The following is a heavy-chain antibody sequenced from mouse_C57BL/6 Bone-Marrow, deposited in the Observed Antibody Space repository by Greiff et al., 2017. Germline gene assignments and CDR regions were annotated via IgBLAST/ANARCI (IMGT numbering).Heavy chain of an antibody. V-gene: IGHV1-26*01. Sequence: VQLQQSGPELVKPGASVKISCKASGYTFTDYYMNWVKQSHGKSLEWIGDINPNNGGTSYNQKFKGKATLTVDKSSRTAYMELRSLTSEYSAVYYCARAPSTTVYAMDYWGQGTSVTVSS. J-gene: IGHJ4*01. CDR1: GYTFTDYY. CDR3: ARAPSTTVYAMDY. CDR2: INPNNGGT. D-gene: IGHD1-1*01.